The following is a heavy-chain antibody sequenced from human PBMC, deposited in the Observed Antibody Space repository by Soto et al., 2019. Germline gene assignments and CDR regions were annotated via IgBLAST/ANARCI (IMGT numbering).Heavy chain of an antibody. V-gene: IGHV3-23*01. Sequence: GGSLRLSCAASGFTFSSYAMSWVRQAPGKGLEWVSAISGSGGSTYYADSVKGRFTISRDNSKNTLYLQMNSLRAEDTAVYYCAKEAGEGYVITFGGVIVRGPLAGFDYWGQGTLVTVSS. CDR3: AKEAGEGYVITFGGVIVRGPLAGFDY. D-gene: IGHD3-16*02. CDR2: ISGSGGST. J-gene: IGHJ4*02. CDR1: GFTFSSYA.